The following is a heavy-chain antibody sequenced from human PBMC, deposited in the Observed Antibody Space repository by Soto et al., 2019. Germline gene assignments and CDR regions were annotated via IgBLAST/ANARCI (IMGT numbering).Heavy chain of an antibody. CDR3: ARVLGAYSVYYYYYGMDV. Sequence: WETLSLTCTVSGGSISSSSYYWGWIRQPPGKGLEWIGSIYYSGSTYYNPSLKSRVTISVDTSKNQFSLKLSSVTAADTAVYYCARVLGAYSVYYYYYGMDVWGQGTTVTVSS. CDR2: IYYSGST. V-gene: IGHV4-39*01. J-gene: IGHJ6*02. D-gene: IGHD4-4*01. CDR1: GGSISSSSYY.